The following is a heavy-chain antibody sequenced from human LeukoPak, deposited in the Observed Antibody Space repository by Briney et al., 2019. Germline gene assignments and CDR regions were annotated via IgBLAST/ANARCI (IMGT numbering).Heavy chain of an antibody. CDR2: IYDSGST. D-gene: IGHD3-16*01. V-gene: IGHV4-59*01. CDR1: GGSISSYY. J-gene: IGHJ4*02. CDR3: ARGRIGGPKAPFDY. Sequence: PSETLSLTCTVSGGSISSYYWSWIRQPSGKGLEWIGHIYDSGSTTYNPSLKSRVTMSVDTSKNQFSLNLSSVTAADTAVYYCARGRIGGPKAPFDYWGQGTLVTVSS.